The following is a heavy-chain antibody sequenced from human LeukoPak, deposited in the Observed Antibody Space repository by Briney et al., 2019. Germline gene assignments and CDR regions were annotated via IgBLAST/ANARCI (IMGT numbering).Heavy chain of an antibody. CDR1: GFTFSSYE. V-gene: IGHV3-48*03. D-gene: IGHD3-22*01. CDR3: ARYYYDSSGYYYEGVYYFDY. J-gene: IGHJ4*02. CDR2: ISSSGSTI. Sequence: GGSLRPSCAASGFTFSSYEMNWVRQAPGKGLEWVSYISSSGSTIYYADSMKGRFTISRDNAKNSLYLQMNSLRAEDTAVYYCARYYYDSSGYYYEGVYYFDYWGQGTLVTVSS.